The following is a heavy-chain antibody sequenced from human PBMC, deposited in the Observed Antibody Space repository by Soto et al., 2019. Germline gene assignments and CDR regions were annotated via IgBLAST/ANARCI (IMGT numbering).Heavy chain of an antibody. V-gene: IGHV4-34*01. CDR1: GGSFSGYY. CDR3: ARLCRIQLWSPRDYFDY. Sequence: SETLSLTCAVYGGSFSGYYWSWIRQPPWKGLEWIGEINHSGSTNYNLSLKSRVTISVDTSKNQFSLKLSSVTAADTAVYYCARLCRIQLWSPRDYFDYWGQGTLVTVSS. D-gene: IGHD5-18*01. J-gene: IGHJ4*02. CDR2: INHSGST.